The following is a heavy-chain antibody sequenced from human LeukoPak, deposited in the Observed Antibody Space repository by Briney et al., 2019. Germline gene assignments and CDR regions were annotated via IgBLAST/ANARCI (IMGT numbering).Heavy chain of an antibody. D-gene: IGHD1-26*01. CDR2: ISYSGST. J-gene: IGHJ4*02. V-gene: IGHV4-39*01. CDR3: ARHPLVGADY. Sequence: PSETLSLTCTVSGVSISSSSYYWGWIRQPPGKGLEWIGSISYSGSTYYNPSLKSRVTISVDTSKNQFSLKLSSVTAADTAVYYCARHPLVGADYWGQGTLVTVSS. CDR1: GVSISSSSYY.